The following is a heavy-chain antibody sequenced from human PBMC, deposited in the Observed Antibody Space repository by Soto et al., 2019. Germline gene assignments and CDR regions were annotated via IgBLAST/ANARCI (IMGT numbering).Heavy chain of an antibody. J-gene: IGHJ6*01. V-gene: IGHV4-30-2*01. D-gene: IGHD3-10*01. Sequence: SETLSLTCAVSGGSISSGGYSWSWIRQPPGKGLEWIGYIYHSGSTYYNPSLKSRVTISVDRSKNRFSLKLSSVTAADTAVYYCARGLGDGSGKTYYYYYGMDVWGQGTTVTVSS. CDR1: GGSISSGGYS. CDR2: IYHSGST. CDR3: ARGLGDGSGKTYYYYYGMDV.